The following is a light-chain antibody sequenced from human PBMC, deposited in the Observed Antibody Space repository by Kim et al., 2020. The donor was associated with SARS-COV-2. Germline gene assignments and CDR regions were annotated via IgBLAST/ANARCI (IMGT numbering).Light chain of an antibody. CDR2: NDS. V-gene: IGLV3-21*03. CDR3: QVWDTSRVV. Sequence: VPPGKTARITCGGNNIRSKTVQWYQQKPGQAPVVVVYNDSDRPSGIPERFSGSNSGNTATLTISRVEAGDEADYYCQVWDTSRVVFGGGTQLTVL. J-gene: IGLJ2*01. CDR1: NIRSKT.